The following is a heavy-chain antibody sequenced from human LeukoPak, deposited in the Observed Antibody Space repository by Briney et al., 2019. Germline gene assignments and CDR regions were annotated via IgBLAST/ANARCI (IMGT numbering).Heavy chain of an antibody. CDR1: GGTFSSYA. Sequence: ASVKVSCKASGGTFSSYAISWVRQAPGQGLEWMGGIIPIFGTANYAQKFQGRVTITADESTSTAYMELSSLRSEDTAVYYCAGKRHSSSWLPDYWGQGTLVTVSS. CDR3: AGKRHSSSWLPDY. D-gene: IGHD6-13*01. CDR2: IIPIFGTA. J-gene: IGHJ4*02. V-gene: IGHV1-69*13.